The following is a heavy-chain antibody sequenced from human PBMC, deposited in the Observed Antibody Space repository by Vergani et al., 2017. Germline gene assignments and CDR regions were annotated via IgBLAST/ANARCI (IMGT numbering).Heavy chain of an antibody. CDR3: ARHTTYTDS. J-gene: IGHJ4*02. CDR1: EYSFGNYW. D-gene: IGHD1-1*01. CDR2: IYPADSDT. Sequence: EVELVQSGPEMRKPGESLKISCKGSEYSFGNYWIGGVRPMPGKGLEWMGIIYPADSDTRYSPSFQGQVTISADKSISTAFLQWDSLKASDTALYYCARHTTYTDSWGQGTLVTVSS. V-gene: IGHV5-51*01.